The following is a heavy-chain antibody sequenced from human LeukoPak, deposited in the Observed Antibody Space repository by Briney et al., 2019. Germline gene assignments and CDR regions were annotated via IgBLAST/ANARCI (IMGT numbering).Heavy chain of an antibody. CDR3: AKDYQSGYASGYDAFGI. D-gene: IGHD6-19*01. V-gene: IGHV3-23*01. J-gene: IGHJ3*02. CDR1: RFTFRSYE. Sequence: GGSLRLSCAASRFTFRSYEMNWVRQAPGKGLEWVSSISTSGSSTYYVDSVKGRFTISRDNSKNTLYLQMNSLRGEDTAVYYCAKDYQSGYASGYDAFGIWGQGTMVIVSS. CDR2: ISTSGSST.